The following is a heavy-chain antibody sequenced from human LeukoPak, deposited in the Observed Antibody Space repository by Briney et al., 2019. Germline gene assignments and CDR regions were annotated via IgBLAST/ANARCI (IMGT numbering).Heavy chain of an antibody. CDR3: TRVNGDWFPAY. Sequence: PAGSLTLTCAASGFAFSSYSMNWVRQAPWKGLEWVSSISSSSGYIYYADSVKGRFTISRDNAKNSLSLQMNSLRVEDTAVYYCTRVNGDWFPAYWGQGTLVTVSS. CDR1: GFAFSSYS. CDR2: ISSSSGYI. J-gene: IGHJ4*02. V-gene: IGHV3-21*01. D-gene: IGHD3/OR15-3a*01.